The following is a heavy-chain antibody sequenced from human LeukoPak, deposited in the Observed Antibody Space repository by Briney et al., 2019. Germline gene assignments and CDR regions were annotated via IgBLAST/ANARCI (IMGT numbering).Heavy chain of an antibody. CDR3: ARGRPVLQLLWGAFDI. CDR1: GFTFSSYS. V-gene: IGHV3-21*01. CDR2: ISSSSSYI. D-gene: IGHD1-7*01. Sequence: GGSLRLSCAASGFTFSSYSMNWVRQAPGKGLEWASSISSSSSYIYYVDSVKGRFTISRDNAKNSLYLQMNSLRAEDTAVYYCARGRPVLQLLWGAFDIWGQGTMVTVSS. J-gene: IGHJ3*02.